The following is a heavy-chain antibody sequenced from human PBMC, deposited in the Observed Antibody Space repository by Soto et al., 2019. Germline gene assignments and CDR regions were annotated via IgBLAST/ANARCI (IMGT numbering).Heavy chain of an antibody. D-gene: IGHD2-15*01. J-gene: IGHJ6*01. CDR2: IIPIFGTA. CDR1: GGTFSSYA. CDR3: AKNLRHIVVVVASTRGSHYYYYGMDV. V-gene: IGHV1-69*13. Sequence: SVKVSCKASGGTFSSYAISWVRQAPGQGLEWMGGIIPIFGTANYAQKFQGRVTITADESTSTAYMELSSLRSEDTAVYYCAKNLRHIVVVVASTRGSHYYYYGMDVWGQGTTVTVSS.